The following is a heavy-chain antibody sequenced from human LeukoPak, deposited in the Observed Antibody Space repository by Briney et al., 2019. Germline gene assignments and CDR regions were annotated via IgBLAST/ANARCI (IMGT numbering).Heavy chain of an antibody. CDR1: GGTFSRYY. Sequence: SETLSLTCAVYGGTFSRYYWSWIRQPPGKGLEWIGEINDSGGTYYNPSLKSRVTISVDTSNNQFSLKLSSVTAADTAVYYCASLIHDYDDTMRDYWGQGTLVTVSS. D-gene: IGHD4-17*01. CDR3: ASLIHDYDDTMRDY. CDR2: INDSGGT. V-gene: IGHV4-34*01. J-gene: IGHJ4*02.